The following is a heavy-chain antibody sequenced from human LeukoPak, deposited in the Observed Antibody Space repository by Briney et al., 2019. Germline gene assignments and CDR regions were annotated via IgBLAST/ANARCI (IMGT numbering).Heavy chain of an antibody. CDR3: ARGDYDSLQGAFDI. Sequence: PSETLSLTCTVSGGSISSGGYYWSWIRQHPGKGLERIGYIYYSGSTYYNPSLKSRVTISVDTSKNQFSLKLSSVTAADTAVYYCARGDYDSLQGAFDIWGQGTMVTVSS. J-gene: IGHJ3*02. V-gene: IGHV4-31*03. CDR2: IYYSGST. CDR1: GGSISSGGYY. D-gene: IGHD3-22*01.